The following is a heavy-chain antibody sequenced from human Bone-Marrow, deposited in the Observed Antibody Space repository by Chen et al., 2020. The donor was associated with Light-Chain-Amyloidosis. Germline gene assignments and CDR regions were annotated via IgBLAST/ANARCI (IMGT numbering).Heavy chain of an antibody. Sequence: QVHLQESGPGLVKPSETLALTCTVSGGSVSNYYWSWIRRPAGKGLEWIGRIYSSGDYRYNPSLKSRVTMSVETSKNQISLTITSVTAADTAIYHRARFAPELGAPEDHWGRGTLVTVSS. CDR2: IYSSGDY. V-gene: IGHV4-4*07. CDR3: ARFAPELGAPEDH. CDR1: GGSVSNYY. D-gene: IGHD3-16*01. J-gene: IGHJ4*02.